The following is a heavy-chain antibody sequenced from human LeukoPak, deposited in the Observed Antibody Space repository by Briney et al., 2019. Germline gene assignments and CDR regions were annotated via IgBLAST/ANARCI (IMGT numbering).Heavy chain of an antibody. CDR3: ARDRVAYCGGDCYSNAFDI. V-gene: IGHV3-33*01. Sequence: GRSLRLSCAASGFTFSSYGMHWVRQAPGKGLEWVAVIWYDGSNKYYADSVKGRFTISRDNSKNTLYLQMNSLRAEDTAVYYCARDRVAYCGGDCYSNAFDIWGQGTMVTVSS. CDR2: IWYDGSNK. CDR1: GFTFSSYG. D-gene: IGHD2-21*02. J-gene: IGHJ3*02.